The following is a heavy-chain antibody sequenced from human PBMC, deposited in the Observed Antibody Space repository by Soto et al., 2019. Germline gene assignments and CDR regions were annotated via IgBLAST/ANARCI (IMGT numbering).Heavy chain of an antibody. Sequence: QVQLVQSGAEVKKPGSSVKVSCKASGGTFSSYAISWVRQAPGQGLEWMGGIIPIFGTANYAQKFQGRVTITADDSTSTAYMELSSLRSEDTAVYYCARVRGGAAAGTMAGGWFDPWGQGTLVTVSS. CDR2: IIPIFGTA. J-gene: IGHJ5*02. D-gene: IGHD6-13*01. CDR3: ARVRGGAAAGTMAGGWFDP. CDR1: GGTFSSYA. V-gene: IGHV1-69*12.